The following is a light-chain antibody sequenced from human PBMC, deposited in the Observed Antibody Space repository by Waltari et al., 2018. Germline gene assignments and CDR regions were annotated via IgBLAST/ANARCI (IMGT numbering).Light chain of an antibody. V-gene: IGKV3-20*01. J-gene: IGKJ2*01. CDR1: QYVSGTS. Sequence: IVLTQSPCAVSVSPGVKVTLSCRTSQYVSGTSLAWYQKRPGQAPRPLIYGGSNRSPGVPDRFTASGSGTDFTLNIGGLEAEDVAVYICQQYYSPPFTFGRGTKLEIE. CDR3: QQYYSPPFT. CDR2: GGS.